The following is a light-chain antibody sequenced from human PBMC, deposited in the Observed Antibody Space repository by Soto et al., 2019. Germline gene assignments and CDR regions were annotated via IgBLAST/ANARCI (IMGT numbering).Light chain of an antibody. CDR1: SSNIGAGYD. J-gene: IGLJ3*02. V-gene: IGLV1-40*01. CDR3: QSYDSSLSGWV. CDR2: GNS. Sequence: QLVLTQPPSVSGVPGQRVTISCTGSSSNIGAGYDVKWYQQLPGTAPKLLIYGNSNRPSGVPDRFSGSKSGTSASLAITGLQAEDEADYYCQSYDSSLSGWVFGGGTKVTVL.